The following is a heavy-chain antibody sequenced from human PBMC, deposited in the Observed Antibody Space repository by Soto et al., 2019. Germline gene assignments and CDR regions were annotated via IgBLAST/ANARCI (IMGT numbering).Heavy chain of an antibody. D-gene: IGHD1-1*01. J-gene: IGHJ6*02. CDR1: GLPFNRNG. CDR3: ARDRSAGNYFYYGMDV. CDR2: IWYDGSKE. Sequence: VGSLRLSCAASGLPFNRNGMHWVRQAPGKGLEWVAVIWYDGSKEYYSDSVKGRFTISRDNSKNMLYLQMNSVRVEDTAVYFCARDRSAGNYFYYGMDVWGQGTTVTVSS. V-gene: IGHV3-33*01.